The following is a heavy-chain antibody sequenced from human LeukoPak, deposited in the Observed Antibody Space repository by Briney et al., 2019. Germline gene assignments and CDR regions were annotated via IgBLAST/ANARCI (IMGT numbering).Heavy chain of an antibody. CDR3: ARGRVEYSSGWYYFDY. V-gene: IGHV3-53*01. D-gene: IGHD6-19*01. CDR2: IYSGGST. J-gene: IGHJ4*02. Sequence: GGSLRLSCAASGFTVSSNYMSWVRQAPGKGLEWVSVIYSGGSTYYADSVKGRFTISRDNSKNTLYLQMNSLRAEDTAVYYCARGRVEYSSGWYYFDYWGQGTLVTVSS. CDR1: GFTVSSNY.